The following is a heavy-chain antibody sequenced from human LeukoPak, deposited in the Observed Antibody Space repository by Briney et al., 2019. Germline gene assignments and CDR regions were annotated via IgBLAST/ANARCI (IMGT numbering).Heavy chain of an antibody. Sequence: GGSLRLSCAASGFTFSSYGMSWVRQAPGKGLEWVSGISGSGDITYYADSVKGRFTISRDNSKNTLYLQMNSLRAEDTAVYYCAKDSRQYLGEAFDIWGQGTMVTVSS. CDR3: AKDSRQYLGEAFDI. V-gene: IGHV3-23*01. J-gene: IGHJ3*02. CDR2: ISGSGDIT. D-gene: IGHD2-2*01. CDR1: GFTFSSYG.